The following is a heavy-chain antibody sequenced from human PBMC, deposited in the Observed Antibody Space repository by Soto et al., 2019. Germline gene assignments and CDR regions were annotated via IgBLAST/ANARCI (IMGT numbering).Heavy chain of an antibody. CDR1: GFTFSSCS. D-gene: IGHD6-25*01. CDR3: ASWPDAADY. CDR2: ISSTSSTI. V-gene: IGHV3-48*02. J-gene: IGHJ4*02. Sequence: PGGSLRLPCAASGFTFSSCSMNWVRQAPGKGLEWLSYISSTSSTIYYADSVKGRFTISRDNAKNSLYLQMNSLRDEDTAVYYCASWPDAADYWGQGTLVTVSS.